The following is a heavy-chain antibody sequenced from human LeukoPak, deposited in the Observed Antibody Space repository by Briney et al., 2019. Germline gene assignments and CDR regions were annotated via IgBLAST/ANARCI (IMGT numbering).Heavy chain of an antibody. D-gene: IGHD1-26*01. Sequence: TSETLSLTCTVSGGSISSYYWSWIRQPPGKGLEWIGYIYYSGSTNYNPSLKSRVTISVDTSKNQFSLKLSSVTAADTAVYYCAIVPYYVGASYYYYGMDVWGQGTTVTVSS. J-gene: IGHJ6*02. V-gene: IGHV4-59*01. CDR2: IYYSGST. CDR3: AIVPYYVGASYYYYGMDV. CDR1: GGSISSYY.